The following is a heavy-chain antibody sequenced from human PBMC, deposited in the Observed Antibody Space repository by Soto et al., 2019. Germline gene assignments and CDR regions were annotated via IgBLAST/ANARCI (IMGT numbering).Heavy chain of an antibody. CDR3: AKELVGSGSYPSNVEYYFDY. CDR1: GFTFSSYG. Sequence: EVQLLESGGGLVQPGGSLRLSCAASGFTFSSYGMSWVRQAPGKGLEWVSGVSGSGAGTYYVDSVKGRFTISRDNSKNTVYLHMNSLRAEDTAVYHCAKELVGSGSYPSNVEYYFDYWGQGTLVTVSS. D-gene: IGHD1-26*01. CDR2: VSGSGAGT. V-gene: IGHV3-23*01. J-gene: IGHJ4*02.